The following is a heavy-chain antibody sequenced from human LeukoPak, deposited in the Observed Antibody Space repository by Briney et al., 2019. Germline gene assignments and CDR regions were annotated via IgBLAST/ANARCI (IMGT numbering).Heavy chain of an antibody. CDR1: GFTFGDYA. CDR3: TTTSSNPFGDHTQPLDY. Sequence: GGSLRLSCTASGFTFGDYAMSWVRQAPGKGLEWVGFIRSKAYGGTTEYAASVKGRFTISRDDSKSIAYLQMNSLKTEDTAVYYCTTTSSNPFGDHTQPLDYWGQGTLVTVSS. J-gene: IGHJ4*02. CDR2: IRSKAYGGTT. D-gene: IGHD3-10*01. V-gene: IGHV3-49*04.